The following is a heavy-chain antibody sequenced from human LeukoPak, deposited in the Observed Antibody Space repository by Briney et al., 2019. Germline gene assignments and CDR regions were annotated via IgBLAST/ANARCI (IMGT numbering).Heavy chain of an antibody. J-gene: IGHJ5*02. CDR2: IYTSGST. CDR3: ARDVLRYFDWLKHAGMENYNWFDP. CDR1: GGSISSSSYY. V-gene: IGHV4-61*02. D-gene: IGHD3-9*01. Sequence: SETLSLTCTVSGGSISSSSYYWSWIRQPAGKGLEWIGRIYTSGSTNYNPSLKSRVTMSVDTSKNQFSLKLGSVTAADTAVYYCARDVLRYFDWLKHAGMENYNWFDPWGQGTLVTVSS.